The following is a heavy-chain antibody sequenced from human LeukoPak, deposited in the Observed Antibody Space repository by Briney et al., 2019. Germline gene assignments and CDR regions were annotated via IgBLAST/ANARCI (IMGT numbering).Heavy chain of an antibody. Sequence: GGSLRLSCAASGFTVSSYSMNWVRQAPGKGLEWVSSISSSSYIYYADSVKGRFTISRDNAKNSLYLQMNSLRAEDTAVYYCARGGSVVFDYWGQGTLVTVSS. D-gene: IGHD3-10*01. CDR3: ARGGSVVFDY. CDR2: ISSSSYI. J-gene: IGHJ4*02. V-gene: IGHV3-21*01. CDR1: GFTVSSYS.